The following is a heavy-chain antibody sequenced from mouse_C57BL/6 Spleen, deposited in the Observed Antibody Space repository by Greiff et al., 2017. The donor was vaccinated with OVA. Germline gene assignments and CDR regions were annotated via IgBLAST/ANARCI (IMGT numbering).Heavy chain of an antibody. J-gene: IGHJ2*01. CDR2: IYTRSGNT. V-gene: IGHV1-81*01. CDR1: GYTFTSYG. CDR3: ARSGANWDTYYFDY. Sequence: QVQLQQSGAELARPGASVKLSCKASGYTFTSYGISWVKQRTGQGLEWIGEIYTRSGNTYYNEKFKGKATLTADKSSSTAYMELRSLTSEDSAVYFCARSGANWDTYYFDYWGQGTTLTVSS. D-gene: IGHD4-1*01.